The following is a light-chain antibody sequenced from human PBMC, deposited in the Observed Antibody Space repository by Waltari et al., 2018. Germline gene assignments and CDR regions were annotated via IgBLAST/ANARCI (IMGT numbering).Light chain of an antibody. J-gene: IGLJ3*02. CDR2: EVN. Sequence: QSALTQPASVSGSPGPSITISCTGTSSDVGGSNYVPWYQQHPGKAPKLMIYEVNNRPSGVSNRFSGSKSGNTASLTISGLQAEDETDYYCSSFTSSSTWVFGGGTKLTVL. CDR3: SSFTSSSTWV. CDR1: SSDVGGSNY. V-gene: IGLV2-14*01.